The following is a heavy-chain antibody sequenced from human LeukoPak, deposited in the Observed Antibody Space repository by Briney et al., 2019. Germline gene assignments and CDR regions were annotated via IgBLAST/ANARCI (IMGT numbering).Heavy chain of an antibody. J-gene: IGHJ5*02. Sequence: PGGSLRLSCAASGITVSQNDMSLVRQAPGRGLEWVSLIYADGATHYADSVKGRFTISRDNSKNTVYLEMNSLRPEDTAVYFCARDRAGRKAWVEFDPWGQGTLVTVSS. CDR3: ARDRAGRKAWVEFDP. D-gene: IGHD3-10*01. CDR2: IYADGAT. CDR1: GITVSQND. V-gene: IGHV3-66*02.